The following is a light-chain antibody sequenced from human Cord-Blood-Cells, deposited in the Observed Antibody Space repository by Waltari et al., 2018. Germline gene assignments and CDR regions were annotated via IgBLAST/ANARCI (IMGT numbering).Light chain of an antibody. CDR1: QDISNY. CDR3: QQYDNLLIFT. V-gene: IGKV1-33*01. J-gene: IGKJ3*01. Sequence: DLQITQSPSSLSASVGDRVTLTCQASQDISNYLNWYQQKPGKAPKLLIYDASNLETGVPSRFSGSGSGTDFTFTISSLQPEDIATYYCQQYDNLLIFTFGPGTKVDIK. CDR2: DAS.